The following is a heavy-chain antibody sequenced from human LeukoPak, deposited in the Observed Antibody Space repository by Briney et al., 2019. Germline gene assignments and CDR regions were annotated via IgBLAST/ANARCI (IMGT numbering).Heavy chain of an antibody. V-gene: IGHV4-39*01. CDR3: ARQSTIAAAKIDP. CDR2: IYYRGNT. Sequence: ASETLSLTCTVSGVSISDSNYYWGWIRQPPGRGLEWIGNIYYRGNTFYSPSLKSRVTVSVDTSKNQFSLKLSSVTAADTAIYYCARQSTIAAAKIDPWGQGSLVTVSS. J-gene: IGHJ5*02. D-gene: IGHD6-25*01. CDR1: GVSISDSNYY.